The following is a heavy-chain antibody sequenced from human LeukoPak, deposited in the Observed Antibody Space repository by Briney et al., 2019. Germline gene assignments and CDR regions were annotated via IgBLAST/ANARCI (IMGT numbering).Heavy chain of an antibody. Sequence: ASVKVSCKASGYTFTGYYIHWVRQAPGQGLEWMGWINPYNGGTNYGQKFQGRVTMTRDTSISTAYMDLSRLKSDDTAVYYCTRDRGKDAFDTWGQGTMVTVSS. J-gene: IGHJ3*02. V-gene: IGHV1-2*02. CDR1: GYTFTGYY. CDR2: INPYNGGT. CDR3: TRDRGKDAFDT.